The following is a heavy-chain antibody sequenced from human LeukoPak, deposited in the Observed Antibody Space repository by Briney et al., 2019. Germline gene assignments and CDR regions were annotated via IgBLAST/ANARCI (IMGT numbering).Heavy chain of an antibody. CDR3: ARWPYYYDSSGYYPYGMDV. CDR2: IKQDGSEK. Sequence: GGSLRLSCAASGFTFSSYWMSWVRQAPGKGLEWVANIKQDGSEKYYVDSVKGRFTISRDNAKNSLYLQMNSLRAEDTAVYYCARWPYYYDSSGYYPYGMDVWGQGTTVTVSS. V-gene: IGHV3-7*01. CDR1: GFTFSSYW. D-gene: IGHD3-22*01. J-gene: IGHJ6*02.